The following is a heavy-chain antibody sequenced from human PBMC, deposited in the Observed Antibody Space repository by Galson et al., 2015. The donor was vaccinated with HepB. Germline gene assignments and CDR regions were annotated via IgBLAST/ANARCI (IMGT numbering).Heavy chain of an antibody. Sequence: TLSLTCTVSGGSISTSNYYWSWFRQPPGKGLEWIGYICHSGSTYYNPSLKNRLTILVDASKNQFSLRLSSVTAADTAVYYCARKHDSGAFHFDYWGQGSLVTVSS. D-gene: IGHD4-17*01. CDR2: ICHSGST. CDR1: GGSISTSNYY. V-gene: IGHV4-30-4*01. J-gene: IGHJ4*02. CDR3: ARKHDSGAFHFDY.